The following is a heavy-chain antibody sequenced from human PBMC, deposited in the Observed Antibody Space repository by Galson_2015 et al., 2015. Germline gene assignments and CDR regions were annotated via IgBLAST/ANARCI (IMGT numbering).Heavy chain of an antibody. V-gene: IGHV3-48*02. J-gene: IGHJ5*02. CDR2: I. Sequence: IYYAASVTGRFTISRDNAMSSLYLQMNSLRDEDTAMYYCARTPQGDNNWFDPWGQGTLVTVSS. CDR3: ARTPQGDNNWFDP. D-gene: IGHD3-16*01.